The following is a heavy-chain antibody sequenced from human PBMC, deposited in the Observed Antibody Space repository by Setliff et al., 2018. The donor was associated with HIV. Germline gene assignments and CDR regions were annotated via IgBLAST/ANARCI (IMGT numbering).Heavy chain of an antibody. D-gene: IGHD6-19*01. CDR3: AHNHLAVAGSHYFDY. J-gene: IGHJ4*02. CDR1: GFSLNTPGMR. Sequence: SGPTLVNPTQTLTLTCTFSGFSLNTPGMRVSWIRQPPGKALEWLARIDWDDNKRYSPSLKNRLTITKDTSKNQVLLTMTNMDPLDTATYYCAHNHLAVAGSHYFDYWGQGTLVTVSS. V-gene: IGHV2-5*08. CDR2: IDWDDNK.